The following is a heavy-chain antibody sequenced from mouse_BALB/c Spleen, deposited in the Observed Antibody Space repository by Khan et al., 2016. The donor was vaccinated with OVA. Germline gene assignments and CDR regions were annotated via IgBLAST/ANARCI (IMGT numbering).Heavy chain of an antibody. J-gene: IGHJ2*01. D-gene: IGHD1-1*01. CDR1: GYSITSDYA. CDR3: ARSVTITTVVATDFDY. Sequence: EVQLQESGPGLVKPSQSPSLTCTVTGYSITSDYAWNWIRQFPGNKLEWMGYISYSGRTSYNPSLRSRIYITRDTSKNQFFLQLNSVTTEDTATYYCARSVTITTVVATDFDYGGQGTTLTVSS. V-gene: IGHV3-2*02. CDR2: ISYSGRT.